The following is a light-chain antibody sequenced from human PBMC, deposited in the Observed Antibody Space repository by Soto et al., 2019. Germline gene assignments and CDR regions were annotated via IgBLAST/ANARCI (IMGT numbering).Light chain of an antibody. J-gene: IGLJ3*02. V-gene: IGLV4-69*01. CDR2: LNSDVSH. CDR3: QTWGTGIWV. CDR1: SGHSSYA. Sequence: QSVLTQSPSASASLGASVKLTCTLSSGHSSYAIAWHQQQPEKGPRYLMRLNSDVSHTKGDRIPDRFSGSSSGAERYLTISRLQSEDEADYYCQTWGTGIWVFGGGTKLTVL.